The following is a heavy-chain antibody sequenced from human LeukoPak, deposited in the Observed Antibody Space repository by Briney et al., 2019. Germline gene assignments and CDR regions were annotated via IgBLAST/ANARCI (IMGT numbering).Heavy chain of an antibody. CDR3: ARGYEYSSSSLDY. Sequence: GGSLRLSCAASGFTVSSNYMSWVRQAPVKGLEWVSVIYSGGSTYHADSVKGRFTISRDNSKNTLYLQMNSLRAEDTAVYYCARGYEYSSSSLDYWGQGTLVTVSS. J-gene: IGHJ4*02. V-gene: IGHV3-53*01. D-gene: IGHD6-6*01. CDR2: IYSGGST. CDR1: GFTVSSNY.